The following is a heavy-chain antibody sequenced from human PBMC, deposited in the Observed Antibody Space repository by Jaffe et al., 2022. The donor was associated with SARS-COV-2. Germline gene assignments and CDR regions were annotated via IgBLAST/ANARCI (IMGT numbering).Heavy chain of an antibody. CDR1: GFTFSSYW. D-gene: IGHD2-2*01. V-gene: IGHV3-7*01. CDR3: ARHPVVPAAMDYYYYMDV. CDR2: IKQDGSEK. Sequence: EVQLVESGGGLVQPGGSLRLSCAASGFTFSSYWMSWVRQAPGKGLEWVANIKQDGSEKYYVDSVKGRFTISRDNAKNSLYLQMNSLRAEDTAVYYCARHPVVPAAMDYYYYMDVWGKGTTVTVSS. J-gene: IGHJ6*03.